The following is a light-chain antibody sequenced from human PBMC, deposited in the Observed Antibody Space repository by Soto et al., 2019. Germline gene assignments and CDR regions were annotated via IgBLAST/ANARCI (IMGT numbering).Light chain of an antibody. CDR1: QTINNY. V-gene: IGKV1-9*01. Sequence: DIHLTQSPPFLSASVGDRVTVTCRASQTINNYLAWFRKKEGKAPEFLIYSASTLQGGVPSRFSGHGFGINFTLTISSMQPEDFATYYCQQLRAYPHTFGQGTKLDIK. CDR2: SAS. J-gene: IGKJ2*01. CDR3: QQLRAYPHT.